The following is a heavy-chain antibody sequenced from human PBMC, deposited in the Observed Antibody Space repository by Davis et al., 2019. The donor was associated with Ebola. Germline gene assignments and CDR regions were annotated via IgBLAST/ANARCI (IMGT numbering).Heavy chain of an antibody. J-gene: IGHJ4*02. CDR2: INAGNGKT. Sequence: AASVKVSCKASGYTFTSYAMHWLRQAPGQKLEWMGWINAGNGKTKYSQKFQGRVTVTRDTSANTAYMELSSLRSEGTAVYYCASDYGDYGEGHFDYWGQGTLVTVSS. CDR3: ASDYGDYGEGHFDY. V-gene: IGHV1-3*01. CDR1: GYTFTSYA. D-gene: IGHD4-17*01.